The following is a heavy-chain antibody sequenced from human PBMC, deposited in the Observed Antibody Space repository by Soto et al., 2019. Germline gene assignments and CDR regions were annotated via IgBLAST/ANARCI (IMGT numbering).Heavy chain of an antibody. J-gene: IGHJ4*02. D-gene: IGHD6-13*01. Sequence: GGPLRLSCAASGFTFSTYLMHWVRQAPGKGLVWVSRINSAGSSTNFADSVRGRFTISRDKAKNTVYLQMNSLRAEDTAVYYCARDTLLSPGIAAAGHFDYWGQGTLVTVSS. CDR1: GFTFSTYL. CDR3: ARDTLLSPGIAAAGHFDY. V-gene: IGHV3-74*01. CDR2: INSAGSST.